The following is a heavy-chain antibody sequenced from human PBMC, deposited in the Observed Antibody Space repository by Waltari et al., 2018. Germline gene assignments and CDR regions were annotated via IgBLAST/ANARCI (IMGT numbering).Heavy chain of an antibody. J-gene: IGHJ4*03. CDR3: ALWESGWRAFRF. D-gene: IGHD6-19*01. V-gene: IGHV4-59*08. CDR2: IRHTGDT. CDR1: GGSGSGYF. Sequence: HVQLQESGPGLVKSSATLSTTFPVSGGSGSGYFWNWSRQAPGKGPEWIGYIRHTGDTKQNPSLKSRVTMSVDTSRNDFSLRLSSVTAADTAVYYCALWESGWRAFRFWGQGTLGTVSS.